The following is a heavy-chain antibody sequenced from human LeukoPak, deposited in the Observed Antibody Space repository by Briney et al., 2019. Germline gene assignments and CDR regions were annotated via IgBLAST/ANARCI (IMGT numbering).Heavy chain of an antibody. D-gene: IGHD5-18*01. Sequence: GGSLRLSCAASGFAFSSYAMTWVRQAPGKGLEWVSTISDNRGTTYYSASVRGRFTISRDNPKNTLSLQLSSLRVEDTAVYYCAKEDGYSYGFLASWGQGTLVTVSS. V-gene: IGHV3-23*01. CDR2: ISDNRGTT. J-gene: IGHJ5*02. CDR3: AKEDGYSYGFLAS. CDR1: GFAFSSYA.